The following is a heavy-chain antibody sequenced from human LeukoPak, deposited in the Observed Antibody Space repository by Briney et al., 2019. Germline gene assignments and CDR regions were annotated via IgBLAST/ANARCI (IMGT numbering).Heavy chain of an antibody. D-gene: IGHD1-26*01. V-gene: IGHV3-53*01. CDR1: GFTFSSYE. CDR3: AKGDTTWELPHDY. J-gene: IGHJ4*02. Sequence: GGSLRLSCAASGFTFSSYEMNWVRQAPGKGLEWVSVIYSGGSTYYADSVKGRFTISRDNSKNTLYLQMNSLRAEDTAVYYCAKGDTTWELPHDYWGQGTLVTVSS. CDR2: IYSGGST.